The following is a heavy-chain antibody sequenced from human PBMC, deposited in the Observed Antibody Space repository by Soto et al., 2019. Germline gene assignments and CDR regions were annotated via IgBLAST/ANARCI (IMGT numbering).Heavy chain of an antibody. CDR1: GGSISNYY. D-gene: IGHD5-18*01. J-gene: IGHJ4*02. CDR2: FFSSGGT. V-gene: IGHV4-59*01. CDR3: TRGDTPMVPDN. Sequence: SETLSLTCTVSGGSISNYYWNWIRQPPGKGLEWIGHFFSSGGTTYNPSLKSRITLSLDPSKNQFSLNLNSVTTADTAVYYCTRGDTPMVPDNWGQGTLVTVSS.